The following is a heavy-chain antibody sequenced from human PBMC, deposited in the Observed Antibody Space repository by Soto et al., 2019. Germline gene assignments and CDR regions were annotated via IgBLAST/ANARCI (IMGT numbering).Heavy chain of an antibody. Sequence: QAHLEQSGAAVKRPGASVKVSCKASVYTFRDFDINCLRQAAVQGPDWMGWMNAKSGDTFFPQRFQGRFNMTWDTSLSTAYMEVGSLTSDDTAIYYCARGNPFNYAGFDVWGQGTTVAVSS. V-gene: IGHV1-8*01. CDR2: MNAKSGDT. CDR3: ARGNPFNYAGFDV. J-gene: IGHJ6*02. D-gene: IGHD4-4*01. CDR1: VYTFRDFD.